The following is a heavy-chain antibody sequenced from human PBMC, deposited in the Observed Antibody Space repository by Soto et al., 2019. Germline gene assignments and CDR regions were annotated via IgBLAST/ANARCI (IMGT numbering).Heavy chain of an antibody. CDR3: ARQSSSSYYFDY. D-gene: IGHD6-6*01. CDR1: GYSFTTYW. CDR2: IYPGDSDT. J-gene: IGHJ4*02. V-gene: IGHV5-51*01. Sequence: GESLKISCQASGYSFTTYWIAWVRQTPGRGLEWMGIIYPGDSDTRYSPSFQGQVTISADKSISTAYLQWSSLKASDTAMYYCARQSSSSYYFDYWGQGTLVTVSS.